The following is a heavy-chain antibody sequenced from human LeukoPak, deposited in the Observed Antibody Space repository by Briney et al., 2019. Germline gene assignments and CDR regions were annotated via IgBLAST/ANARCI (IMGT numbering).Heavy chain of an antibody. J-gene: IGHJ4*02. CDR3: ASMVSGWSDY. D-gene: IGHD6-19*01. V-gene: IGHV3-53*04. CDR1: GFTVSSNY. CDR2: IYSGGST. Sequence: GGSLRLSCAASGFTVSSNYMSWVRQAPGKGLEWVSVIYSGGSTYYADSVKGRFTISRHNSKNTLYLQMSSLRAEDTAVYYCASMVSGWSDYWGQGTLVTVSS.